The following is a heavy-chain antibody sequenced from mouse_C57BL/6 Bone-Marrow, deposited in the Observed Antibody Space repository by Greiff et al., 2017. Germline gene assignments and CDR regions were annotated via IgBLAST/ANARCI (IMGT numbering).Heavy chain of an antibody. J-gene: IGHJ2*01. CDR3: DYCGSSYFDY. Sequence: VKLVESGAELARPGASVKLSCKASGYTFTGYGIRWVQQRTGQGLEWIGEIYPGSGNTYYTAKFKGKATMTADKSSSTAYMERRSLTSEDTAVYFCDYCGSSYFDYWGQGTTLTVSS. V-gene: IGHV1-81*01. CDR2: IYPGSGNT. D-gene: IGHD1-1*01. CDR1: GYTFTGYG.